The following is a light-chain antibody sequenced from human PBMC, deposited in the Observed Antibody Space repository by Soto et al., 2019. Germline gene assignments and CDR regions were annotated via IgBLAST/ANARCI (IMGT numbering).Light chain of an antibody. CDR1: QSVSSSS. CDR3: QQYGSSPPRT. CDR2: GAS. J-gene: IGKJ1*01. Sequence: PGVRATLSCRASQSVSSSSLAWYQQKPGQAPRLLIYGASSRATGIPDRFSGSGSGTDFTLTISRLEPEDFAVYYCQQYGSSPPRTFGQGTKVEIK. V-gene: IGKV3-20*01.